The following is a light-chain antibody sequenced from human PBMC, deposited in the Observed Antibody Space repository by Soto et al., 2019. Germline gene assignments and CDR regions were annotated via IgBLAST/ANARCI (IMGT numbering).Light chain of an antibody. V-gene: IGKV1-5*03. CDR3: QQYNSFQYT. J-gene: IGKJ2*01. CDR2: KAS. CDR1: QSISSW. Sequence: DIQMTQSPSTLPASLGDTVTITCRASQSISSWLAWYQQKPGKAPKVLIYKASSLESGVPSRFSGSGSGTEFTLTISSLQPDDFATYYCQQYNSFQYTFGQGTKLEIK.